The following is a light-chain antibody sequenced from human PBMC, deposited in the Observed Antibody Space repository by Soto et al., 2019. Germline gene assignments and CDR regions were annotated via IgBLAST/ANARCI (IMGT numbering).Light chain of an antibody. J-gene: IGKJ1*01. CDR3: QKYNSAPRT. CDR2: AAS. CDR1: RGISNY. V-gene: IGKV1-27*01. Sequence: DIQMTQSPSSLSASVGDRVTITCRASRGISNYLAWYQQKPGKVPKLLIYAASTLQSGVPSRFSGSGSGTDFTLTISSLPPEDVATYYCQKYNSAPRTFGQGTKVEIK.